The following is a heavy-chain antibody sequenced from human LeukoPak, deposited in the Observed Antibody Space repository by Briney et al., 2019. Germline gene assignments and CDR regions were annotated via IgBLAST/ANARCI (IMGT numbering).Heavy chain of an antibody. CDR3: ARGVMYYDSSGYLFDY. Sequence: GESLKISCAASGFTFSSYGMHWVRQAPGKGLEWVAIIWYDGSNKYYADSVKGRLTISRDNSKNTLYLQMNSLRAEDTAVYYCARGVMYYDSSGYLFDYWGQGILVTVSS. CDR1: GFTFSSYG. D-gene: IGHD3-22*01. V-gene: IGHV3-33*01. J-gene: IGHJ4*02. CDR2: IWYDGSNK.